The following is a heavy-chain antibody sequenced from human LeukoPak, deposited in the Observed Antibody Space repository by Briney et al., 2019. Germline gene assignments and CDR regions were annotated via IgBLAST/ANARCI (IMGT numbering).Heavy chain of an antibody. J-gene: IGHJ4*02. CDR1: GGSISSSSYF. D-gene: IGHD2-15*01. V-gene: IGHV4-39*01. CDR3: ASVSKTVVPATIDY. CDR2: IYYSGST. Sequence: SETLSLTCTVSGGSISSSSYFWGWIRQPPGKGLEWIGIIYYSGSTHYNPSLKSRVTISVDTSKSQFSLRLSSVTAADTAVYYCASVSKTVVPATIDYWGQGTLVLVSS.